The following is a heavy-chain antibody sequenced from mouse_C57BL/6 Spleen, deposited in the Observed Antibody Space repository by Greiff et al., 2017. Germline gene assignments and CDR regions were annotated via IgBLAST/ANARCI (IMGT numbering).Heavy chain of an antibody. CDR3: ARRTGTSADY. D-gene: IGHD4-1*01. CDR2: IHPNSGST. Sequence: QVQLKQPGAELVKPGASVKLSCKASGYTFTSYWMHWVKQRPGQGLEWIGMIHPNSGSTNYNEKFKSKATLTVDKSSSTAYMQLSSLTSEDSAVYYCARRTGTSADYWGQGTTLTVSS. J-gene: IGHJ2*01. CDR1: GYTFTSYW. V-gene: IGHV1-64*01.